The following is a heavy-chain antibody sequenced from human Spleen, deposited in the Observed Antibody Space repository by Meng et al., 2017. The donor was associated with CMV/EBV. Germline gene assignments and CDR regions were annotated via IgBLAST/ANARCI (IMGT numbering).Heavy chain of an antibody. CDR3: ARDKGGYYDY. CDR1: GFTFNEYG. J-gene: IGHJ4*02. CDR2: IDWNGGNI. Sequence: GGSLRLSCAASGFTFNEYGMSWVRQRPGKGLEWVSSIDWNGGNIGYADSVKGRFTISRDNAKKTLYLQMNSLRAADTAFYFCARDKGGYYDYWGQGTLVTVSS. V-gene: IGHV3-20*04.